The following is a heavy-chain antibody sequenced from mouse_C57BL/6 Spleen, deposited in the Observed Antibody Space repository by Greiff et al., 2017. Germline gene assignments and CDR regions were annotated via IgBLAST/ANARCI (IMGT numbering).Heavy chain of an antibody. J-gene: IGHJ4*01. D-gene: IGHD1-1*01. CDR1: GYTFTSYG. CDR3: ARRDYYGSSFHAMDY. Sequence: LEESGAELARPGASVKLSCKASGYTFTSYGISWVKQRPGQGLEWIGEIYPRSGNTYYNEKFKGKATLTADKSSSTAYMELRSLTSEDSAVYCCARRDYYGSSFHAMDYWGQGTSVTVSS. CDR2: IYPRSGNT. V-gene: IGHV1-81*01.